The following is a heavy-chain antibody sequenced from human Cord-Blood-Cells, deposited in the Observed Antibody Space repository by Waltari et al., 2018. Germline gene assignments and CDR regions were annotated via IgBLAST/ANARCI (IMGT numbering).Heavy chain of an antibody. CDR1: GFTFSRYA. J-gene: IGHJ4*02. Sequence: EVQLLESGGGLVQPGGSLRLSCAASGFTFSRYAMPWVRQAPGKGLEWVSAISGSGGSTYYADSVKGRFTISRDNSKNTLYLQMNSLRAEDTAVYYCANPPMVGVDYWGQGTLVTVSS. CDR3: ANPPMVGVDY. CDR2: ISGSGGST. D-gene: IGHD2-8*01. V-gene: IGHV3-23*01.